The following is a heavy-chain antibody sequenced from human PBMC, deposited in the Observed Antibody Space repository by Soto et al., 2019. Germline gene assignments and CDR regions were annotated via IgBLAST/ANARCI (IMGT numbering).Heavy chain of an antibody. CDR2: IYHSGST. Sequence: QVQLQESGPGLVKPSGTLSLTCAVSGGSISSSNWWSWVRQPPGKGLEWIGEIYHSGSTNYNPSLKSRVTISVDKSKNQFSLKLSSVTASDTAVYYCARDRGAAAGTRRFDYWGQGTLVTVSS. J-gene: IGHJ4*02. D-gene: IGHD6-13*01. V-gene: IGHV4-4*02. CDR3: ARDRGAAAGTRRFDY. CDR1: GGSISSSNW.